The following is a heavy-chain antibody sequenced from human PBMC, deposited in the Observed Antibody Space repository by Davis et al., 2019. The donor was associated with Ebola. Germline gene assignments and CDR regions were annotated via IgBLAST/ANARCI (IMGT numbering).Heavy chain of an antibody. CDR1: AYTFTSYG. Sequence: ASVKVSCKASAYTFTSYGISWVRQAPGQGLEWMGWIIAYNGNTNYAQKPQGRVTMTTDTSTNTAYMELRSLRSDDTAVYDCARDLGSWYRGWFDPWGQGTLVTVSS. CDR2: IIAYNGNT. D-gene: IGHD6-13*01. V-gene: IGHV1-18*01. CDR3: ARDLGSWYRGWFDP. J-gene: IGHJ5*02.